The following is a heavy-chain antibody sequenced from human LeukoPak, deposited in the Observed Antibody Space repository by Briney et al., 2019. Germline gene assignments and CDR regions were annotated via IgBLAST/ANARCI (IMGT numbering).Heavy chain of an antibody. CDR1: GFTFSTYW. CDR3: GRDSFETDIDY. J-gene: IGHJ4*02. V-gene: IGHV3-7*01. Sequence: GESLRLSCAASGFTFSTYWMSWVRQAPGKGLEWVANIKGDGSETYYVDSLRGRFTISRDNLKNSLYLQINSLRAEDTAVYYCGRDSFETDIDYWGQGTLVTVSS. D-gene: IGHD1-14*01. CDR2: IKGDGSET.